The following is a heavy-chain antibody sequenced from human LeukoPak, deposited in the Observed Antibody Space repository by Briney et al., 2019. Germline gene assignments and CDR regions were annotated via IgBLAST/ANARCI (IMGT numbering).Heavy chain of an antibody. Sequence: ASVKVSCKASGYTFTGYYMHWVRQAPRQGLEWMGRINPNSGGTNYAQKFQGRVTMTRDTAISTAYMELGRLRSDDTAVYYCARVGYCTNGVCSDFDYWGQGTLVTVSS. V-gene: IGHV1-2*06. CDR1: GYTFTGYY. J-gene: IGHJ4*02. CDR2: INPNSGGT. CDR3: ARVGYCTNGVCSDFDY. D-gene: IGHD2-8*01.